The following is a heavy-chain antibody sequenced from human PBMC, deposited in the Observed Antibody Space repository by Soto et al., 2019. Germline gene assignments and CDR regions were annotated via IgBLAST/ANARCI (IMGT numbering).Heavy chain of an antibody. J-gene: IGHJ4*02. CDR1: GFTFSSYS. CDR2: ISSSSSYI. Sequence: GGSLRLSCAASGFTFSSYSMNWVRQAPGKGLEWVSSISSSSSYIYYADSVKGRFTISRDNAKNSLYLQMNSLRAEDTAVYYCASSGNYYDSSGYYDYYFDYWGQGTLVTVSS. D-gene: IGHD3-22*01. V-gene: IGHV3-21*01. CDR3: ASSGNYYDSSGYYDYYFDY.